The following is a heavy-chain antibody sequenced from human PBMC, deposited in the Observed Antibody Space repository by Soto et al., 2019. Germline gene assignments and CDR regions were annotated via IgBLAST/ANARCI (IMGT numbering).Heavy chain of an antibody. CDR1: GFTVSHYY. CDR3: ATTYDSPPLKAFNF. CDR2: IYSGDST. Sequence: LRLSCATSGFTVSHYYMTWVRQAPGKGLESVSVIYSGDSTYYADSVKGRFTISRDKSKKMLYLQMNNLRAEDTAVYYCATTYDSPPLKAFNFWGQGTMVTVSS. V-gene: IGHV3-53*01. D-gene: IGHD3-22*01. J-gene: IGHJ3*01.